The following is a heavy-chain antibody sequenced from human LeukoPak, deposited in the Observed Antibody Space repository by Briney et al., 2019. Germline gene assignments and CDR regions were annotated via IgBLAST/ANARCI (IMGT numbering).Heavy chain of an antibody. V-gene: IGHV5-51*01. Sequence: GESLKISCKGAGYSFTSFWIGWVRQMPGKGLGWMGIIYPGDSDTRYSPSFQGLVTISADKSISTAYLQWSSLKASDTAMYYCARQTLAAAVLETWGQGTLVTVSS. CDR2: IYPGDSDT. J-gene: IGHJ5*02. CDR1: GYSFTSFW. CDR3: ARQTLAAAVLET. D-gene: IGHD6-13*01.